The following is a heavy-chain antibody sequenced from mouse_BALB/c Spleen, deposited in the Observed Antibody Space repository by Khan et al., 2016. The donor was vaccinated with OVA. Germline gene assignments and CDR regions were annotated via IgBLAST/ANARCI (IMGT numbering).Heavy chain of an antibody. CDR3: GNHGNISAWFAY. CDR2: INPSTGYT. D-gene: IGHD1-1*01. Sequence: QVQLQQSGAELATPGASVTMSCKASGYTFTKYWMHWVKQRPGQGLEWIGYINPSTGYTEYNQKFKDKATLTADKSSSTAYMQLSSLTYEDSAVYCCGNHGNISAWFAYWGQGTLVTVSA. V-gene: IGHV1-7*01. J-gene: IGHJ3*01. CDR1: GYTFTKYW.